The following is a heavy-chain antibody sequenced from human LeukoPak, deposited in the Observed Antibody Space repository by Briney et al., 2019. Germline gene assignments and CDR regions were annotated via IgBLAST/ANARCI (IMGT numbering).Heavy chain of an antibody. CDR3: ARDLGSLFDY. CDR1: GFTFSSYG. CDR2: IRYDGSNK. V-gene: IGHV3-30*02. D-gene: IGHD3-16*01. J-gene: IGHJ4*02. Sequence: GGSLRLSCAASGFTFSSYGMHWVRQAPGKGLEWVAFIRYDGSNKYYADSVKGRFTISRDNSKNTLYLQMNSLRAEDTAVYYCARDLGSLFDYWGQGTLVTVSS.